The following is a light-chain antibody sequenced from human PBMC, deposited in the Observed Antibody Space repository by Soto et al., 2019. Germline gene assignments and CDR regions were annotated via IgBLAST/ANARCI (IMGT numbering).Light chain of an antibody. CDR1: QAINSS. CDR2: GAV. J-gene: IGKJ2*01. CDR3: LQTYSAPYT. V-gene: IGKV1-39*01. Sequence: DIQMTQSPSSLSAIVGDRVTITCRASQAINSSLNWYQEKEGKAPKLLIYGAVNVETGVPSRFSGSGSGTDFTLTITSLQPEDFATYSCLQTYSAPYTFGQGTKLEI.